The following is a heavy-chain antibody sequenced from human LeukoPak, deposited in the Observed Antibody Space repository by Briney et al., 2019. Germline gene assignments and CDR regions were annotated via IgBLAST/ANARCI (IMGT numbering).Heavy chain of an antibody. CDR3: TMENYERYY. CDR1: GFTFNNAW. Sequence: GGSLRLSCVASGFTFNNAWMSWVRQAPGKGLEWVGRIKRNADGGTTDYAAPVKGRIIISRDDSKNTLYLQMNSLQTEDTAVYYCTMENYERYYWGQGTQVTVSS. V-gene: IGHV3-15*01. J-gene: IGHJ4*02. D-gene: IGHD3-3*01. CDR2: IKRNADGGTT.